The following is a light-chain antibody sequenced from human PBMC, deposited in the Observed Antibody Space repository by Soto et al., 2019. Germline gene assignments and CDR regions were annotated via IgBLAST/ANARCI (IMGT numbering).Light chain of an antibody. CDR3: QQSTDWSRT. CDR1: QSVSSN. V-gene: IGKV3-15*01. J-gene: IGKJ1*01. CDR2: GAS. Sequence: RLLTQSAAALSVSPGERATLSCRASQSVSSNLAWYQQKPGQGPRLLIYGASTRATGIPARFSGSGSGTEFTLTISSLQSEDFAVYFCQQSTDWSRTFGQGTKV.